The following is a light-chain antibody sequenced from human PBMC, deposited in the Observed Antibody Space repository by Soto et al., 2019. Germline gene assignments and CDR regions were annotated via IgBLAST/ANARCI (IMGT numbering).Light chain of an antibody. Sequence: IVLTQSPGTLSLYPGERATLSCRASQTVSSTYLAWCRQTPGQAPRLLIYGASSTATGIPDRFSGSGSGTDFTLTISRLEPDDFATYYCQQYNSYWTFGQGTNVDIK. V-gene: IGKV3-20*01. J-gene: IGKJ1*01. CDR1: QTVSSTY. CDR2: GAS. CDR3: QQYNSYWT.